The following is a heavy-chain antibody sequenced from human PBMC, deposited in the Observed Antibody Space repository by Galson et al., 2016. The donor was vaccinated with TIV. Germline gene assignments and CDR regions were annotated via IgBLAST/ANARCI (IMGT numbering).Heavy chain of an antibody. CDR3: VREAVMSFGVDVFDV. V-gene: IGHV3-48*03. CDR2: ITSGWGPT. D-gene: IGHD3/OR15-3a*01. Sequence: SLRLSCAASGFIFSNYEMNWVRQAPGKGLEWISYITSGWGPTYYAESVKGRLSISRDNTKNSLYPQVNSLRPEDTAVYYCVREAVMSFGVDVFDVWGQGTVVTVSS. J-gene: IGHJ3*01. CDR1: GFIFSNYE.